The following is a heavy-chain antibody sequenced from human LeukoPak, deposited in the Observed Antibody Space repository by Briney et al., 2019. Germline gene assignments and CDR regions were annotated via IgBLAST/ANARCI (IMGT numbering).Heavy chain of an antibody. CDR2: INPKSGGT. CDR1: GYTFTDYY. J-gene: IGHJ4*02. V-gene: IGHV1-2*02. Sequence: ASVKVSCKASGYTFTDYYIHWVRQAPGQELEWMGWINPKSGGTNYAQKFQGRVTMTRDTSISTAYMELSRLRSDDTAVYYCATIAVNVLGDYWGQGTLVTVSS. D-gene: IGHD6-19*01. CDR3: ATIAVNVLGDY.